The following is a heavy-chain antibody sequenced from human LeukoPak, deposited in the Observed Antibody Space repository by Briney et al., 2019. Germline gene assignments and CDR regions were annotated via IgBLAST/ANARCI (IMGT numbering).Heavy chain of an antibody. CDR1: GLTFSSYG. CDR3: AREYYDFWSGIMD. CDR2: ISYDGSNK. J-gene: IGHJ4*02. D-gene: IGHD3-3*01. V-gene: IGHV3-30*03. Sequence: TGGSLRLSCAASGLTFSSYGMHWVRQAPGKGLEWVAVISYDGSNKYYADSVKGRFTISRDNSKNTLYLQMNSLRAEDTAVYYCAREYYDFWSGIMDWGQGTLVTVSS.